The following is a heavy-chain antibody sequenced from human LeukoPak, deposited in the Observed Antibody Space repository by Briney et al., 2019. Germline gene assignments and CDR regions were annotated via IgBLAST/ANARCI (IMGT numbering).Heavy chain of an antibody. CDR2: ISYDGSNK. V-gene: IGHV3-30*18. CDR1: GFTFSSYG. CDR3: AKVAYSSSPSDY. D-gene: IGHD6-6*01. J-gene: IGHJ4*02. Sequence: GGSLRLSCAASGFTFSSYGMHWVRQAPGQGLEWVAVISYDGSNKYYADSVKGRFAISRDNSKNTLYLQMNSLRAEDTAVYYCAKVAYSSSPSDYWGQGTLVTVSS.